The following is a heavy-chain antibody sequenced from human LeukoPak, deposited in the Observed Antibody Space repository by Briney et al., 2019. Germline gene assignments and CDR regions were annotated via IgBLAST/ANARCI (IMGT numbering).Heavy chain of an antibody. V-gene: IGHV3-30*04. CDR2: ISYDGSNK. CDR3: ASPPPYSSGWYEYYYYGMDV. CDR1: GFTFSSYA. Sequence: GGSLRLSCTASGFTFSSYAMHWVRQAPGKGLEWVAVISYDGSNKYYADSVKGRFTISRDNSKNTLYLQMNSLRAEDTAVYYCASPPPYSSGWYEYYYYGMDVWGKGTTVTVSS. J-gene: IGHJ6*04. D-gene: IGHD6-19*01.